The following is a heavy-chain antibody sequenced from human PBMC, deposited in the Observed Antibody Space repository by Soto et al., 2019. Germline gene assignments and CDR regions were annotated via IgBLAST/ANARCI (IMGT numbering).Heavy chain of an antibody. J-gene: IGHJ4*02. D-gene: IGHD6-25*01. CDR1: GFTFSGSA. Sequence: PGGSLRLSCATSGFTFSGSAMHRVRQASGKGLEWVGRIRSKANSYATAYAASVKGRFTISRDDSKNTAYLQMNSLKTEDTAVYYCAKLLAALPTPTGNFPNDDWGQGTLVTVSS. CDR2: IRSKANSYAT. CDR3: AKLLAALPTPTGNFPNDD. V-gene: IGHV3-73*01.